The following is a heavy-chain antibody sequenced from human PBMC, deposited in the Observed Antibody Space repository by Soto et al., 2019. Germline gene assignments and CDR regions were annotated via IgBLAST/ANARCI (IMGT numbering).Heavy chain of an antibody. Sequence: QVQLQESGPGLVKPSETLSLTCTVSGGSISSYYWSWIRQPPGKGLEWIGYIYYSGSTNYNPSLKSRVTMSVDTSKNQFSLKLSSVTAADTAVYYCARSRYYDSSGYHDYWGQGTLVTVSS. CDR2: IYYSGST. V-gene: IGHV4-59*08. CDR1: GGSISSYY. J-gene: IGHJ4*02. D-gene: IGHD3-22*01. CDR3: ARSRYYDSSGYHDY.